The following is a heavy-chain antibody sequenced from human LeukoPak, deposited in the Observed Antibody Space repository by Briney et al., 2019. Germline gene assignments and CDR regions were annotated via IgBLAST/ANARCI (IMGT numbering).Heavy chain of an antibody. CDR1: GGSISSSSYY. V-gene: IGHV4-39*01. D-gene: IGHD1-26*01. CDR2: IHDSGST. CDR3: ARQWPTAFDY. Sequence: SETLSLTCTVSGGSISSSSYYWGWIRQPPGKGLEWIGTIHDSGSTYYNPSLKSRVTISVDTSKNQFSLKLRSVTAADTAVYCYARQWPTAFDYWGQGTLVTVSS. J-gene: IGHJ4*02.